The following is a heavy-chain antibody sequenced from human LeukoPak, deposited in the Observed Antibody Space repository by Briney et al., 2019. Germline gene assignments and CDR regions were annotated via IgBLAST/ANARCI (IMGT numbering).Heavy chain of an antibody. CDR1: GGSFSGYY. J-gene: IGHJ5*02. D-gene: IGHD3-3*01. CDR3: ARGGYQDYDFWSVVKKNWFDP. Sequence: SETLSLTCAVYGGSFSGYYWSWIRQPPGKGLEWIGEINHSGSTNYNPSLKSRVTISVDTSKNLFSLKLSSVTAADTAVYYCARGGYQDYDFWSVVKKNWFDPWGQGTLVTVSS. V-gene: IGHV4-34*01. CDR2: INHSGST.